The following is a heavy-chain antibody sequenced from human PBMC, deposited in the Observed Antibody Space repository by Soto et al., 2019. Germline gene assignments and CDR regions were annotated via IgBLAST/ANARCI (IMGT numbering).Heavy chain of an antibody. V-gene: IGHV4-31*03. J-gene: IGHJ4*02. CDR3: ASGTFTTISFDF. CDR2: IYYTGAA. Sequence: PSETLSLTCSVSGESIGTGGFYWSWARQLPGKGLQWIGYIYYTGAAYYNPALKSRVTISLDTSANQFSLRLTSLTAADTAVYYCASGTFTTISFDFWGQGRLVTVS. CDR1: GESIGTGGFY. D-gene: IGHD3-22*01.